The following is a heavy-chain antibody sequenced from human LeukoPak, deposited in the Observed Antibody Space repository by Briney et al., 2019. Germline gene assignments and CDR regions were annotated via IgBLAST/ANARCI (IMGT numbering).Heavy chain of an antibody. V-gene: IGHV1-46*01. D-gene: IGHD6-13*01. CDR1: GWTFTSYY. J-gene: IGHJ4*02. Sequence: SSVTVSCKASGWTFTSYYLHGLGQAAGQGRDWMGMINPSGDDTSYAQKFQGRITMTRDTSTTTMYMELSSLRSEDTAVYYCVKEFTSSWYLYWGQGTLVTVSS. CDR2: INPSGDDT. CDR3: VKEFTSSWYLY.